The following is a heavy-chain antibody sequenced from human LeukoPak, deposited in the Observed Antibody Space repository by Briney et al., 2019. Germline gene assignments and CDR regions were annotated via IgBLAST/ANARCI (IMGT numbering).Heavy chain of an antibody. Sequence: SETLSLTCTVSGGSISSYYWSWIRQPPGKGLEWIGYIYYSGSTNYNPSLKSRVTISVDTSKNQFSLKLSSVTAADTAVYYCASGSGWYISYWGQGTLVTVSS. CDR3: ASGSGWYISY. J-gene: IGHJ4*02. D-gene: IGHD6-19*01. CDR1: GGSISSYY. CDR2: IYYSGST. V-gene: IGHV4-59*08.